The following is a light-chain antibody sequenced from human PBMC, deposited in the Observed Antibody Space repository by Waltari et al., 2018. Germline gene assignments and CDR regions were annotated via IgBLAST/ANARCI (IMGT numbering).Light chain of an antibody. V-gene: IGKV3-11*01. CDR1: QRVSSY. Sequence: DIVLTQSPASLSLSPGERATLSCRASQRVSSYLAWYQQKPGQAPRLLLYDASNRATGIPARFSGSGSGTDFTLTISSLEPEDFAVYYCQQRRDWPITFGQGTRLEIK. J-gene: IGKJ5*01. CDR3: QQRRDWPIT. CDR2: DAS.